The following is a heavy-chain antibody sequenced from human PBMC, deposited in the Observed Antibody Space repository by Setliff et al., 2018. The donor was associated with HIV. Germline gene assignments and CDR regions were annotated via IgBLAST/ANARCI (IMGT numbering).Heavy chain of an antibody. CDR2: IYTSGST. CDR1: GVSISNYY. V-gene: IGHV4-4*07. J-gene: IGHJ5*02. Sequence: SETLSLTCTVSGVSISNYYWSWIRQPAGKGLEWIGRIYTSGSTNYNPSLKSRVTMSVDTSKNQFSLKLSSVTAADTAVYYCARAGTTVRRGWFDPWGQGTLVTVSS. CDR3: ARAGTTVRRGWFDP. D-gene: IGHD4-4*01.